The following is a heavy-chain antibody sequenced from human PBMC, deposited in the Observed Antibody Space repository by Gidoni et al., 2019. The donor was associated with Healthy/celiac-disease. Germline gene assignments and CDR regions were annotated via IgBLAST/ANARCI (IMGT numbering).Heavy chain of an antibody. V-gene: IGHV3-21*01. D-gene: IGHD5-18*01. J-gene: IGHJ6*02. CDR1: GFTSSSYS. CDR2: ISSSSSYI. CDR3: ASIYSYGINYYYYGMDV. Sequence: EVQLVESGGGLVKPGGSMRLSCAASGFTSSSYSMNWVRQAPGKGLEWVSSISSSSSYIYYADSVKGRFTISRDNAKNSLYLQMNSLRAEDTAVYYCASIYSYGINYYYYGMDVWGQGTTVTVSS.